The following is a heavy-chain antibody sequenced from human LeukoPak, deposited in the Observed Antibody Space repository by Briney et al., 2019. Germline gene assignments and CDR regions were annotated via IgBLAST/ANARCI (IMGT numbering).Heavy chain of an antibody. CDR2: IYSGGST. V-gene: IGHV3-66*01. J-gene: IGHJ4*02. D-gene: IGHD3-10*01. Sequence: PGGSLRLSCAASGFTVSSNYMTWVRQAPGKGLEWVSIIYSGGSTYYADSVKGRFTISRDISKNTLWLQMNSLRAEDTAVYYCARTYYSSSGSRDYWGQGTLVTVSS. CDR1: GFTVSSNY. CDR3: ARTYYSSSGSRDY.